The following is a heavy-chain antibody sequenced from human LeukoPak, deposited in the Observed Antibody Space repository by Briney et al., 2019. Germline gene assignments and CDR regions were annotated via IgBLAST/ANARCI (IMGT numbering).Heavy chain of an antibody. CDR1: GFTFSSYG. V-gene: IGHV3-33*01. CDR3: ARDSEPYYYYYGMDV. Sequence: PGGSLRLSCAASGFTFSSYGMHWVRQAPGKGLEWVAVIWYDGSNKYYADSVKGRFTISRDNSKNTLYLQMNSLRAEDTAVYYCARDSEPYYYYYGMDVWGQGTTVTVSS. J-gene: IGHJ6*02. CDR2: IWYDGSNK.